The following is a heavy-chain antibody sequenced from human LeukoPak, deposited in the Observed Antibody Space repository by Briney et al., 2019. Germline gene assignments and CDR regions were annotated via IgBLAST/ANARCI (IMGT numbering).Heavy chain of an antibody. V-gene: IGHV4-39*07. Sequence: SETLSLTCTVSGGSISSSSYYWGWIRQPPGKGLEWIGSIYYSGSTYYNPSLKSRVTISVDTSTNQFSLKLSSVTAADTAVYYCARATYSSSSSGAFDIWGQGTMVTVSS. J-gene: IGHJ3*02. D-gene: IGHD6-6*01. CDR1: GGSISSSSYY. CDR2: IYYSGST. CDR3: ARATYSSSSSGAFDI.